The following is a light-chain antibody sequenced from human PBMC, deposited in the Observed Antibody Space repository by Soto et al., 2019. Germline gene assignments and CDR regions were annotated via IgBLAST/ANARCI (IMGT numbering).Light chain of an antibody. Sequence: DIQMTQSPSSLSASVGGRFTITFHASQDISNYLNWYQQKPGKAPKLLIYDASNLETGVPSRFSGSGSGTDFTLTISSLQPEDFATYYCQQLNSYPRITFGQGTRLEIK. CDR3: QQLNSYPRIT. CDR1: QDISNY. CDR2: DAS. J-gene: IGKJ5*01. V-gene: IGKV1-33*01.